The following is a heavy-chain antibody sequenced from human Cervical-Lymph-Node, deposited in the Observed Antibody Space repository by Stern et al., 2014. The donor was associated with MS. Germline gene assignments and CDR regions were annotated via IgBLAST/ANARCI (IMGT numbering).Heavy chain of an antibody. CDR3: ARVRYRYGAYDF. CDR1: GFTILGYS. CDR2: INSGSNYI. D-gene: IGHD4/OR15-4a*01. J-gene: IGHJ4*02. Sequence: VQLVQSGGGLVTPGGSLRLSCVASGFTILGYSLNWVRQAPGKGLEWGSSINSGSNYIYYADSVKGRFTISRDNDRNSLYLQMNSLRADDTAVYYCARVRYRYGAYDFWGQGTPVTVSS. V-gene: IGHV3-21*01.